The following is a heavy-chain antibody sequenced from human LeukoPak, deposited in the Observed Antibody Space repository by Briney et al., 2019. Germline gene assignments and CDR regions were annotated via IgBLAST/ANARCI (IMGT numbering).Heavy chain of an antibody. CDR1: GSTFSSYS. J-gene: IGHJ4*02. Sequence: PGGSLRLSCAASGSTFSSYSMNWVRQAPGKGLEWVSSISSSSSYIYYADSVKGRFTISRDNAKNSLYLQMNSLRAEDTAVYYCARGYSSGWYFDYWGQGTLVTVSS. CDR2: ISSSSSYI. D-gene: IGHD6-19*01. CDR3: ARGYSSGWYFDY. V-gene: IGHV3-21*01.